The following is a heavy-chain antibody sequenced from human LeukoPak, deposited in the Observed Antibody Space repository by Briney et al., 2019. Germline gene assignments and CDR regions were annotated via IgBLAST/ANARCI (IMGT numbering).Heavy chain of an antibody. Sequence: GGSLRLSCAASGFTFSSYAMHWVRQAPGKGLEWVAVISYDGSNKYYADSVKGRFTISRDNSKNTLYLQMNSLRAEDTAVYYCARRGDPRSFEVLRYFDWLAHFDYRGQGTLVIVSS. V-gene: IGHV3-30-3*01. D-gene: IGHD3-9*01. J-gene: IGHJ4*02. CDR1: GFTFSSYA. CDR2: ISYDGSNK. CDR3: ARRGDPRSFEVLRYFDWLAHFDY.